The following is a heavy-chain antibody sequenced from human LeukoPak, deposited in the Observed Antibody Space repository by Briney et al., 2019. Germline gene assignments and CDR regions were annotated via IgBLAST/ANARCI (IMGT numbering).Heavy chain of an antibody. V-gene: IGHV4-59*08. D-gene: IGHD3-22*01. CDR1: GGSISSYF. J-gene: IGHJ4*02. CDR3: ARRDDSSGYHKIFDY. CDR2: VYYTGST. Sequence: SETLSLTCTVSGGSISSYFWSWIRQPPGKGLEWMGYVYYTGSTNYNPSLQSRVTISIDTSKNQFYLKLSSLTAADTAVYYCARRDDSSGYHKIFDYWGPGTLVTVSS.